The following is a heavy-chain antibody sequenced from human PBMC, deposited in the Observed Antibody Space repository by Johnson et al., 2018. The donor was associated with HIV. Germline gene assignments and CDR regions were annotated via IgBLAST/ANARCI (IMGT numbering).Heavy chain of an antibody. CDR1: GLTFSSSA. D-gene: IGHD6-13*01. J-gene: IGHJ3*02. Sequence: QVQLVESGGGVVQPGRSLRLSCAASGLTFSSSAMHWVRQAPGKGLEWVAVISYDGSNKYYADSVKGRFTLSRDNSKNTLYLQMNSLRAEDTAVYYCARDGGYSSSWYKYAFDIWGQGTMVTVSS. V-gene: IGHV3-30*04. CDR2: ISYDGSNK. CDR3: ARDGGYSSSWYKYAFDI.